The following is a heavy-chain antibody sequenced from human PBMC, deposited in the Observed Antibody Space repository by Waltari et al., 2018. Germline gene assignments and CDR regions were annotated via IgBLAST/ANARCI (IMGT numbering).Heavy chain of an antibody. Sequence: QVQLQQWGAGLLKPSETLSLTCAVYGGSFSGYYWSWLRQPPGKGLEWIGEINHSGSTNYNPSLKSRVTISVDTSKNQFSLKLSSVTAADTAVYYCARRYCSSTSCYFPLYYFDYWGQGTLVTVSS. D-gene: IGHD2-2*01. J-gene: IGHJ4*02. CDR3: ARRYCSSTSCYFPLYYFDY. V-gene: IGHV4-34*01. CDR2: INHSGST. CDR1: GGSFSGYY.